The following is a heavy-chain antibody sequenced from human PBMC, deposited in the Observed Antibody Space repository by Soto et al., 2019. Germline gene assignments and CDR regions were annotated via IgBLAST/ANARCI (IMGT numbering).Heavy chain of an antibody. CDR1: GFTFSSYA. CDR2: ISGSGDKT. CDR3: AKDGKIAAAGTWVKYFDY. Sequence: LRLSCAASGFTFSSYAMSWVRQAPGKGLEWVSAISGSGDKTYYADSVKGRITISRDNSKNTLYLQMNSLRAEDTAVYYCAKDGKIAAAGTWVKYFDYWGQGTLVTVSS. D-gene: IGHD6-13*01. J-gene: IGHJ4*02. V-gene: IGHV3-23*01.